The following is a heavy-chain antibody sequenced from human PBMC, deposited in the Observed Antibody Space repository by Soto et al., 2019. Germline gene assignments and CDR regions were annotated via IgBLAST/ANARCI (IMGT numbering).Heavy chain of an antibody. J-gene: IGHJ4*02. CDR3: AREPNYFDY. CDR1: GYTFASDG. Sequence: QVQLVQSGAEVKKPGASVKVSCKASGYTFASDGISRVRQAPGQGLEWMGWISAYNGNTKYAQKLQGRVTMTTDTSTSTADMELRSLRSDDTAVYYCAREPNYFDYWGQGTLVTVSS. CDR2: ISAYNGNT. V-gene: IGHV1-18*01.